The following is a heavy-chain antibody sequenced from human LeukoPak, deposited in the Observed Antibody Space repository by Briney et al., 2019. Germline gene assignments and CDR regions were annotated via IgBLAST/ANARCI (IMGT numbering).Heavy chain of an antibody. D-gene: IGHD3-10*02. CDR1: GDSISSYY. Sequence: SGTLSLACTVSGDSISSYYWSWIRQSPGKGPEWIGHIYYSGSTNYNPSLKSRVTISVDTSKNQLSLKLDSVTAADTAVYFCARCTGSLYLDCWGQGTLVTVSS. J-gene: IGHJ4*02. CDR2: IYYSGST. V-gene: IGHV4-59*01. CDR3: ARCTGSLYLDC.